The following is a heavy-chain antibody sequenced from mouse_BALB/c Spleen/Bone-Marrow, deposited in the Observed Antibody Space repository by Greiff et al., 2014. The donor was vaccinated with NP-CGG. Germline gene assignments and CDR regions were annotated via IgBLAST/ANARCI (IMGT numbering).Heavy chain of an antibody. V-gene: IGHV1-77*01. J-gene: IGHJ1*01. D-gene: IGHD2-4*01. Sequence: QVQLKESGPELVKPGASVKMSCKASGYTFTDYVISWVKQRTGQGLEWIGEIYPGSGSTYYSEKFKGKATLTADKSSNTAYMQLSSLTSEDSAVYFCARYYDYDWYFDVWGAGTTVTVSS. CDR2: IYPGSGST. CDR1: GYTFTDYV. CDR3: ARYYDYDWYFDV.